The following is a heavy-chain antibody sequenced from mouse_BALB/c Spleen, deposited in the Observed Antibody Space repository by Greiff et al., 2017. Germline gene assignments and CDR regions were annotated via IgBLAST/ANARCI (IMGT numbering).Heavy chain of an antibody. Sequence: EVNVVESGGDLVKPGGSLKLSCAASGFTFSSYGMSWVRQTPDKRLEWVATISSGGSYTYYPDSVKGRFTISRDNAKNTLYLQMSSLKSEDTAMYYCARHEAITTATAYWGQGTLVTVSA. CDR3: ARHEAITTATAY. J-gene: IGHJ3*01. CDR2: ISSGGSYT. D-gene: IGHD1-2*01. CDR1: GFTFSSYG. V-gene: IGHV5-6*01.